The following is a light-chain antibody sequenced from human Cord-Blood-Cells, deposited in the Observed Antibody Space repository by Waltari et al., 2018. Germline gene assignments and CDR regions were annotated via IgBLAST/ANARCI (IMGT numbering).Light chain of an antibody. V-gene: IGLV2-14*01. CDR3: SSYTSSSTLEV. Sequence: QSALTQPASVSVSPGQSITISCTGTSSDVGGSNYVSWYQQHPGKAPKLMIYEVSNRPAGVSNRFSGAKAGNTASLTISGLQAEDEADYYCSSYTSSSTLEVFGGGTKLTVL. CDR2: EVS. J-gene: IGLJ2*01. CDR1: SSDVGGSNY.